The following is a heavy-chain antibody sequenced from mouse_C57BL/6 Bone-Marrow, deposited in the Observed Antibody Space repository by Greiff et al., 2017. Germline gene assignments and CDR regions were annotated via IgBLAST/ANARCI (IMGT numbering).Heavy chain of an antibody. CDR1: GFNIKDDY. J-gene: IGHJ2*01. D-gene: IGHD6-2*01. V-gene: IGHV14-4*01. CDR2: IDPENGDT. CDR3: TPVSPLFDY. Sequence: VQLQQSGAELVRPGASVKLSCTASGFNIKDDYMHWVKQRPEQGLEWIGWIDPENGDTEYASKFQGKATITADTSSNTAYLHLSSLTSEDTAVYYCTPVSPLFDYWGQGTTLTVSS.